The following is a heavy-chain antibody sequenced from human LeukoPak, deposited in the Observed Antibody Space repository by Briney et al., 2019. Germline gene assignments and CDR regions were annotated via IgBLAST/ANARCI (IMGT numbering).Heavy chain of an antibody. Sequence: SGGSLRLSCSASGFTFSSYTVHWVRQAPGKGLEFVSAITSTGGNTYYADSVTGRFTLSRDNSKNTLCLQMSSLRAEDTAVYYCVIVRGYFDSSGTDYWGQGTLVTVSS. CDR1: GFTFSSYT. CDR2: ITSTGGNT. CDR3: VIVRGYFDSSGTDY. D-gene: IGHD3-9*01. V-gene: IGHV3-64D*06. J-gene: IGHJ4*02.